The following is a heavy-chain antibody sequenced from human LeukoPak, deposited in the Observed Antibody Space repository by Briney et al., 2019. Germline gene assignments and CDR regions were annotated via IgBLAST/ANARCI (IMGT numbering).Heavy chain of an antibody. CDR3: TXDDPGYSSSWYYWYFDL. CDR2: IRSKTYGGTP. D-gene: IGHD6-13*01. V-gene: IGHV3-49*04. J-gene: IGHJ2*01. CDR1: GFSFGDYA. Sequence: PGGSLRLSCTGSGFSFGDYAVSWVRQAPGKGLEWIGFIRSKTYGGTPEYAPSVKDRVTISRDDSKKTLYMQNNSLKTQDKSGXXXTXDDPGYSSSWYYWYFDLWGRGTLVTVSS.